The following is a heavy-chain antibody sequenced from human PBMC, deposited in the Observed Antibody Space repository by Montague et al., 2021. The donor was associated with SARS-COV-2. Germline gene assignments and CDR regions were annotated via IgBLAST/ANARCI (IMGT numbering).Heavy chain of an antibody. D-gene: IGHD3-9*01. V-gene: IGHV2-70*01. CDR3: ARTYYDILTGYYTYDY. Sequence: PALVKPTQTLTLTCTSSGFSLSTSGMCVSWIRQPPGKALEWLALIDWDDDKYYSTSLKTRLTISKDTSKNQVVLTMTNMDPVDTATYYCARTYYDILTGYYTYDYWGQGTLVTVSS. CDR2: IDWDDDK. CDR1: GFSLSTSGMC. J-gene: IGHJ4*02.